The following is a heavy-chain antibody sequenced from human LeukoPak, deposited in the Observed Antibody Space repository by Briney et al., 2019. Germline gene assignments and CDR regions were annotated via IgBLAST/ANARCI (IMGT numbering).Heavy chain of an antibody. Sequence: SGTLSLTCTVSGGSISSYYWSWIRQPPGKGLEWIGYIYYSGSTNYNPSLKSRVTISVDTSKNQFSLKLSSVTAADTAVYYCATGVLRFGELSPFNYWGQGTLVTVSS. J-gene: IGHJ4*02. V-gene: IGHV4-59*01. CDR1: GGSISSYY. CDR3: ATGVLRFGELSPFNY. D-gene: IGHD3-10*01. CDR2: IYYSGST.